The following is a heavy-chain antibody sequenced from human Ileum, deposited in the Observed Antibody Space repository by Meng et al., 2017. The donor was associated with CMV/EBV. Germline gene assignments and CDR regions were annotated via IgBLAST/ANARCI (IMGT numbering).Heavy chain of an antibody. CDR1: GDSISNYY. J-gene: IGHJ6*02. Sequence: SETLSLTCTISGDSISNYYWSWIRQPPGKGLEWLGYIYYTGSTNYNPSLKSRVTISVDTSKKQFSLKLNSVTPADTAVYYCATEKYYYNGMDDWGQGTTVTVSS. V-gene: IGHV4-59*01. CDR2: IYYTGST. CDR3: ATEKYYYNGMDD.